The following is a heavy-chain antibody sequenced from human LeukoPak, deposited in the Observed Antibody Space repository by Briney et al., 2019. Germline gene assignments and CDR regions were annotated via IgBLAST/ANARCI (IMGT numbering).Heavy chain of an antibody. V-gene: IGHV4-34*01. D-gene: IGHD3-10*01. CDR3: ARWSYFGSGSYSGWFDP. CDR1: GGSSSGYY. J-gene: IGHJ5*02. Sequence: PSETLSLTCAVYGGSSSGYYWSWIRQPPGKGLEWIGEVNHSGSTNYSPSLKSRVTISGDTSKNHLSLKLSSVTAADTAVYYCARWSYFGSGSYSGWFDPWGQGTLVTVSS. CDR2: VNHSGST.